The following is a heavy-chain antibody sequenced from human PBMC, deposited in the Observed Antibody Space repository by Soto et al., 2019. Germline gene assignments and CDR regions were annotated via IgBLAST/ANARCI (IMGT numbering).Heavy chain of an antibody. D-gene: IGHD5-12*01. CDR2: IYPGDSDT. V-gene: IGHV5-51*01. Sequence: GESLKISCKTSGYSFSTYWIAWVRQRPGKGLDWMGIIYPGDSDTRYSPSFQGQVTISVDNSIDTAYLEWTTLRASDSAMYYCARHSLATQPGDYWGQGTRVTVSS. CDR3: ARHSLATQPGDY. CDR1: GYSFSTYW. J-gene: IGHJ4*02.